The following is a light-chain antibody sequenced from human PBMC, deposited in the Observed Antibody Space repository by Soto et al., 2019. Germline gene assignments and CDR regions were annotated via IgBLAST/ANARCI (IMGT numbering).Light chain of an antibody. V-gene: IGLV1-40*01. J-gene: IGLJ1*01. CDR3: GSYTGTIYV. Sequence: QPVLTQPPSVSGAPGQRVTISCTGSSSNIGAGYDVHWYQQLPGTAPKLLIYGNSNRPSGVPDRFSGSKSGTSASLAITGLQAEDEADYYCGSYTGTIYVFGTGTKLTVL. CDR1: SSNIGAGYD. CDR2: GNS.